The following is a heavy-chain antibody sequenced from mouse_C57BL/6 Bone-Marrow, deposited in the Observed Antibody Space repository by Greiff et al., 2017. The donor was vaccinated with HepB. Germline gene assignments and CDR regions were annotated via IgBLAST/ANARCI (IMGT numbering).Heavy chain of an antibody. CDR3: ARTFYDYNWYFDV. J-gene: IGHJ1*03. Sequence: QVQLQQSGAELVRPGTSVKVSCKASGYAFTNYLIEWVKQRPGQGLEWIGMINPGSGGTNYNEKFKGKATLTADKSSSTAYMQLSSLTSEDSAVYFCARTFYDYNWYFDVWGTGTTVTVSS. D-gene: IGHD2-4*01. CDR1: GYAFTNYL. V-gene: IGHV1-54*01. CDR2: INPGSGGT.